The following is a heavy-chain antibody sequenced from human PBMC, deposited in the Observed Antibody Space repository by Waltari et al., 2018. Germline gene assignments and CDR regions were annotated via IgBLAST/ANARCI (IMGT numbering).Heavy chain of an antibody. V-gene: IGHV1-69-2*01. CDR3: ATDLMVTEYSSSRSAEYFQH. D-gene: IGHD6-6*01. CDR1: GYTFTDYY. Sequence: EVQLVQSGAEVKKPGATVKISCKASGYTFTDYYMHWVQQAPGQGLEWMGRVDPEDGETIYAEKFQGRVTITADTSTDTAYMELSSLRSEDTAVYYCATDLMVTEYSSSRSAEYFQHWGQGTLVTVSS. J-gene: IGHJ1*01. CDR2: VDPEDGET.